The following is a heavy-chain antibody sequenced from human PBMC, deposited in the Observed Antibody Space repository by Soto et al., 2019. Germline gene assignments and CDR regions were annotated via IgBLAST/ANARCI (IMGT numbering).Heavy chain of an antibody. V-gene: IGHV3-23*01. CDR1: GFKFYSYA. J-gene: IGHJ1*01. CDR2: VSASGGNT. CDR3: ATAYLPSCSTTRCPFES. D-gene: IGHD2-2*01. Sequence: WGSLRLSCAGSGFKFYSYAMTWFRQAPGKGLEWVSGVSASGGNTYYVDSVKGRFTISRDNSKNTLYLQMNSLRAEDPAVYYCATAYLPSCSTTRCPFESWAQGTQVTFS.